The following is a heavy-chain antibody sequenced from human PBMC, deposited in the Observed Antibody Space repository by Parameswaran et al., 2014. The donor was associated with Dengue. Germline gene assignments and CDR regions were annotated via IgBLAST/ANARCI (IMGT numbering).Heavy chain of an antibody. D-gene: IGHD2-15*01. CDR2: ISYHGIDK. V-gene: IGHV3-30*18. Sequence: GLEWVTVISYHGIDKYYADSVKGRFTTSRHNPTNTLYLQMNSLRPEDTAVYYCAKAYLVEDRFYYYMDVWGKGTTVTVSS. J-gene: IGHJ6*03. CDR3: AKAYLVEDRFYYYMDV.